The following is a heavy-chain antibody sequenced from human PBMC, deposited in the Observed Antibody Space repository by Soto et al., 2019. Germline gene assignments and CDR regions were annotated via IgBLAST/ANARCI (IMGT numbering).Heavy chain of an antibody. V-gene: IGHV3-30-3*01. D-gene: IGHD3-22*01. Sequence: GGSLRLSCAASGFTFSSYAMHWVRQAPGKGLEWVAVISYDGSNKYYADSVKGRFTIPRDNSKNTLYLQMNSLRAEDTAVYYCARGIITMIVVVPYGMDVWGQGTTVTVSS. CDR3: ARGIITMIVVVPYGMDV. J-gene: IGHJ6*02. CDR1: GFTFSSYA. CDR2: ISYDGSNK.